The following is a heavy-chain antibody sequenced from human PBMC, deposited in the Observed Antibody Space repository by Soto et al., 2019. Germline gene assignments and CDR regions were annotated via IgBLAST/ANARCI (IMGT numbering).Heavy chain of an antibody. CDR1: GFTFSSYA. J-gene: IGHJ5*02. CDR2: ISYDGSNK. Sequence: QVQLVESGGGVVQPGRSLRLSCAASGFTFSSYAMHWVRQAPGKGLEWVAVISYDGSNKYYADSVKGRFTISRDNSKNTLYLQMNSLRAEDTAVYYCARYRGRAVGLQKTNWFDPWGQGTLVTVSS. D-gene: IGHD6-19*01. V-gene: IGHV3-30-3*01. CDR3: ARYRGRAVGLQKTNWFDP.